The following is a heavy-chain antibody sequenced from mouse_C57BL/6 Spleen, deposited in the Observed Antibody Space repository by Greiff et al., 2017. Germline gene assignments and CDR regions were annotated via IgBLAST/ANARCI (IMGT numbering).Heavy chain of an antibody. Sequence: VNLVESGPELVKPGDSVKISCKASGYSFTGYFMNWVMQSHGKSLEWIGRINPYNGDTFYNQKFKGKATLTVDKSSSTAHMELRSLTSEDSAVYYCARGNYWYFDVWGTGTTVTVSS. CDR2: INPYNGDT. J-gene: IGHJ1*03. CDR3: ARGNYWYFDV. CDR1: GYSFTGYF. V-gene: IGHV1-20*01. D-gene: IGHD2-1*01.